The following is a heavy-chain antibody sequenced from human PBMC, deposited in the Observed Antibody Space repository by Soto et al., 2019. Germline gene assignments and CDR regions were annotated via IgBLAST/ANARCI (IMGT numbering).Heavy chain of an antibody. J-gene: IGHJ5*02. CDR1: GYTLTGYY. CDR3: ASHGRWSDCGGDCTNGFDP. Sequence: ASVKVSCKASGYTLTGYYMHWVRQAPGQGLEWMGWINPNSGGTNYAQKFQGWVTMTRDTSISTAYMELSRLRSDDTAVYYCASHGRWSDCGGDCTNGFDPWGQXTLVTVSS. CDR2: INPNSGGT. D-gene: IGHD2-21*02. V-gene: IGHV1-2*04.